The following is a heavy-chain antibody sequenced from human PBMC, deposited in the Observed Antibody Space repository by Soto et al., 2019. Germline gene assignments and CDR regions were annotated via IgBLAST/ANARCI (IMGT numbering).Heavy chain of an antibody. CDR1: AGTFSSYA. V-gene: IGHV1-69*06. Sequence: SVKVSCKASAGTFSSYAISWVRQAPGQGLEWMGGIIPIFGTANYAQKFQGRVTITADKSTSTAYMELSSLRSEDTAVYYCAILEYSRIPFDYWGQGTLVTVSS. D-gene: IGHD6-6*01. J-gene: IGHJ4*02. CDR3: AILEYSRIPFDY. CDR2: IIPIFGTA.